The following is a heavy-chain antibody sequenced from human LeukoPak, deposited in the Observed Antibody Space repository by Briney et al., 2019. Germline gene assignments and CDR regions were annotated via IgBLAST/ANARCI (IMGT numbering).Heavy chain of an antibody. CDR1: GGSISSSSYY. Sequence: SETLSLTCTVSGGSISSSSYYWGWIRQPPGKGLEWIGSIYYSGSTCYNPSLKSRVTISVDTSKNQFSLKLSSVTAADTAVYYCASTRWLQLWLDYWGQGTLVTVSS. V-gene: IGHV4-39*01. J-gene: IGHJ4*02. CDR3: ASTRWLQLWLDY. D-gene: IGHD5-24*01. CDR2: IYYSGST.